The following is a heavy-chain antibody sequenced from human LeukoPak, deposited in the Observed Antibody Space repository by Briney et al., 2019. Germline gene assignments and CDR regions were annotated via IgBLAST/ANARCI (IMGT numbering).Heavy chain of an antibody. V-gene: IGHV4-59*12. D-gene: IGHD3-16*01. Sequence: SETLSLTCTVSGGSISGYYWSWIRQPPGKGLESIGYIYYSGSTNYNPSLKSRVTISVDTSKSQFSLTVSSVTAADTAVYYRARDPGDVGYFDYWGQGTLVTVSS. CDR3: ARDPGDVGYFDY. CDR1: GGSISGYY. CDR2: IYYSGST. J-gene: IGHJ4*02.